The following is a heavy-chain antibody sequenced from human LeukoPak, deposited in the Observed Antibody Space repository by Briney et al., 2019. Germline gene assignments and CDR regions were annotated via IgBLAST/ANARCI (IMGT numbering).Heavy chain of an antibody. D-gene: IGHD5/OR15-5a*01. Sequence: GGSLRLSCAVSGFTVSSNYMSWVRQAPGKGLEWVSSISRSSYYIYYTDSVKGRFTISRDNAKNSLYLQMNSLRAEDTAVYYCARDPPLVSGPVYYYYYMDVWGKGTTVTVSS. J-gene: IGHJ6*03. CDR2: ISRSSYYI. CDR1: GFTVSSNY. CDR3: ARDPPLVSGPVYYYYYMDV. V-gene: IGHV3-21*01.